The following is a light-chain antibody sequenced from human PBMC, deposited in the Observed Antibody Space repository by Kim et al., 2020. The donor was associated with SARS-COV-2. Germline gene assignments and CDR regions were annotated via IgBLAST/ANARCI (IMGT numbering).Light chain of an antibody. CDR3: QVWDSISDPVL. J-gene: IGLJ2*01. V-gene: IGLV3-21*03. CDR2: DDS. Sequence: ARGKRARITCGGKNIGGKSVLLYQQRPGQGAVLVAYDDSDRPSGIPERFSGSNSGNTATLTISRVEAGDETVYYCQVWDSISDPVLFGGGTQLTV. CDR1: NIGGKS.